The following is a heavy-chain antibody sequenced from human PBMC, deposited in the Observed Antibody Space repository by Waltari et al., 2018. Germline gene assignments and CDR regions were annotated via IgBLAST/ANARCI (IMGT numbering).Heavy chain of an antibody. CDR3: AKVLNNWPDVFDV. CDR2: IRGSGDST. J-gene: IGHJ3*01. Sequence: EVQVLESGGGLIQPGGSLRLSCTASGFTFSSDAMTWVRRDPGVGLGWVSAIRGSGDSTYYADSGRGRFTISGDSSRNTVWLQMSSLRVEDTAVYFCAKVLNNWPDVFDVWGQGTMVTVSS. CDR1: GFTFSSDA. V-gene: IGHV3-23*01.